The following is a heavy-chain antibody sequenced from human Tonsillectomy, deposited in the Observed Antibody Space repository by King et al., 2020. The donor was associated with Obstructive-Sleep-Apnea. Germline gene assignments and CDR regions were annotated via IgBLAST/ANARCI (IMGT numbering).Heavy chain of an antibody. CDR2: INHGGST. CDR3: ARGRDGSGTSLPRFDY. CDR1: GGSFSGYY. J-gene: IGHJ4*02. V-gene: IGHV4-34*01. Sequence: VQLQQWGAGLLKPSETLSLTCAVYGGSFSGYYWNWIRQPPGKGLEWIGEINHGGSTNYNPSLKSRVTISVDTSKNQFSLKLSSVTAAATAVYYCARGRDGSGTSLPRFDYWGQGTLVTVSS. D-gene: IGHD3-10*01.